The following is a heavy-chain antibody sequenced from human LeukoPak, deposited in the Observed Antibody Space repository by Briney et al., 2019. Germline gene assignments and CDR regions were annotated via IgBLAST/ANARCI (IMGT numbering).Heavy chain of an antibody. V-gene: IGHV3-11*04. CDR1: GFTFSDYY. J-gene: IGHJ6*03. CDR3: ARVLAAAGYYYYYMDV. Sequence: GGSLRLSCAASGFTFSDYYMSWIRQAPGKGLEGVSYISSSGSTIYYADSVKGRFTISRDNAKNSLYLQMNSLRAEDTAVYYCARVLAAAGYYYYYMDVWGKGTTVTVSS. D-gene: IGHD6-13*01. CDR2: ISSSGSTI.